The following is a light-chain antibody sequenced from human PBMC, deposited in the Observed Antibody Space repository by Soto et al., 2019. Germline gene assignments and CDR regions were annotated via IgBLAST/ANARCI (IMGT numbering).Light chain of an antibody. CDR2: GAS. Sequence: DILMTQSPSSLSASVGDRVTITCRASQSITNYLNWYQQKPGKAPNLLIYGASSLLSGVPSRFSGSGSGTDFTLTISSLHPEDFSTYYWQQSDSFPYTFGQGTKLEIK. V-gene: IGKV1-39*01. CDR3: QQSDSFPYT. CDR1: QSITNY. J-gene: IGKJ2*01.